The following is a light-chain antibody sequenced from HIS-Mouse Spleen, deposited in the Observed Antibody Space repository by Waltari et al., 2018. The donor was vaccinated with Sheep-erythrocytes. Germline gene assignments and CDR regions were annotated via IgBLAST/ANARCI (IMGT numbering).Light chain of an antibody. CDR3: QQSYSTPQFT. CDR2: AAS. V-gene: IGKV1-39*01. J-gene: IGKJ3*01. CDR1: QSISSY. Sequence: DIQMTQSPSSLSASVGDRVTITCRASQSISSYLNWYQQKPGKAPKLLIYAASSLQSGVPSRVSGVGSGTDFNITISSLQPEDFATYYCQQSYSTPQFTFGPGTKVDIK.